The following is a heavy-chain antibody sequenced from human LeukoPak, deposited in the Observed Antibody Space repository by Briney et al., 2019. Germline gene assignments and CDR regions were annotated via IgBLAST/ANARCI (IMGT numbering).Heavy chain of an antibody. Sequence: SETLSLTCTVSGGSISSYYWSWIRQPPGKGLEWIGYIYYSGSTNYNPSLKSRVTISVDTSKNQFSLKLSSVTAADTAVYYCARGQGTVTTHWGQGTLVTVSS. CDR1: GGSISSYY. CDR3: ARGQGTVTTH. CDR2: IYYSGST. V-gene: IGHV4-59*08. J-gene: IGHJ4*02. D-gene: IGHD4-11*01.